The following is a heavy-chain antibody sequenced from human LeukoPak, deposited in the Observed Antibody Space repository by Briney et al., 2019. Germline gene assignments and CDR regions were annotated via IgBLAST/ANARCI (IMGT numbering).Heavy chain of an antibody. Sequence: AASVKVSCKTSGGTSGSYVISWVRQAPGQGLDWMGGILPIFGTADYAQKFQGRVTITADESTNTAYMELKSLTSEDTAVYYCARDRGGLDPWGQGTLVTVSS. J-gene: IGHJ5*02. V-gene: IGHV1-69*13. D-gene: IGHD4-23*01. CDR3: ARDRGGLDP. CDR2: ILPIFGTA. CDR1: GGTSGSYV.